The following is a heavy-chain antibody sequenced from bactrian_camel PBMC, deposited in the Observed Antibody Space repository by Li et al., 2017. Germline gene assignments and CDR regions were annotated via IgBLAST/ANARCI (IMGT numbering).Heavy chain of an antibody. CDR2: IDTDSTT. J-gene: IGHJ4*01. V-gene: IGHV3S53*01. CDR3: AAEGPYYCAGGNWIGDRGYTY. CDR1: GYNYGTNC. D-gene: IGHD1*01. Sequence: HVQLVESGGGSVAAGGSLRLSCAASGYNYGTNCMAWFRQAPGKEREGVAGIDTDSTTTYGDSVKGRFTISKDSATSTLYLQMNSLKPEDSGMYYCAAEGPYYCAGGNWIGDRGYTYWGQGTQVTVS.